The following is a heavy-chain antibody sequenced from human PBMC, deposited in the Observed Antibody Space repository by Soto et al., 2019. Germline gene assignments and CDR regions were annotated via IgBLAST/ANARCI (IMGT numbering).Heavy chain of an antibody. CDR2: ISSSSSYI. Sequence: LRLSCAASGFTFSSYSMNWVRQAPGKGLEWVSSISSSSSYIYYADSVKGRFTISRDNAKNSLYLQMNSLRAEDTAVYYCAREGMVRAVIIAWGQGTLVTVSS. D-gene: IGHD3-10*01. V-gene: IGHV3-21*01. CDR1: GFTFSSYS. J-gene: IGHJ5*02. CDR3: AREGMVRAVIIA.